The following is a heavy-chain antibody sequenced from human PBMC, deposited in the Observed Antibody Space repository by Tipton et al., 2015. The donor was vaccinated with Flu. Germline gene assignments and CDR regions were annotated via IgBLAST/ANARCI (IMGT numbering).Heavy chain of an antibody. D-gene: IGHD3-9*01. Sequence: RSLRLSCTASGFTFSNYNMNWVRQAPGKGLEWVAGIWYDGSNKYYADSVKGRFTISRDNSKNTLYLQMNSLRAEDTAVYYCARGYDILTDGGGYFDYWGQGALVTVSS. CDR2: IWYDGSNK. CDR1: GFTFSNYN. J-gene: IGHJ4*02. V-gene: IGHV3-33*08. CDR3: ARGYDILTDGGGYFDY.